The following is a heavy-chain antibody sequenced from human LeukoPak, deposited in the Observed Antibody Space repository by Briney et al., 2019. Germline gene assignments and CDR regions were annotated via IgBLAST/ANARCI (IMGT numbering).Heavy chain of an antibody. J-gene: IGHJ3*02. D-gene: IGHD2-15*01. CDR3: ARGSRGGSLTTTFDI. CDR2: IYSEGNT. CDR1: GFTVNSYY. V-gene: IGHV3-53*01. Sequence: GGSLRLSCAASGFTVNSYYMTWVRQTSGKGLECVSVIYSEGNTYYADSVKGRFSISRDNSKNTLYLQMDNLRVEDTAVYYCARGSRGGSLTTTFDIWGQGTMVTVSS.